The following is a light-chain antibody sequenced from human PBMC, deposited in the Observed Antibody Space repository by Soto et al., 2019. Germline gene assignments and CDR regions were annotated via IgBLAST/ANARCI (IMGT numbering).Light chain of an antibody. Sequence: DMPMTQPRSTLSGSVGDRLTIPCRASQSISSCLAWYQQKPGKAPKLLIYEASTLKSGVPSRFSGSGSGTDFTLTISSLQPDDFATYYCQHYNSYSEAFGQGTKVDIK. CDR3: QHYNSYSEA. V-gene: IGKV1-5*03. J-gene: IGKJ1*01. CDR2: EAS. CDR1: QSISSC.